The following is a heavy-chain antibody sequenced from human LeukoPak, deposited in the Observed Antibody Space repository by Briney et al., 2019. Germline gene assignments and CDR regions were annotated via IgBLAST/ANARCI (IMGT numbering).Heavy chain of an antibody. D-gene: IGHD6-13*01. V-gene: IGHV4-34*01. CDR1: GGSFSGYY. CDR3: ARVAAAAGDFDY. J-gene: IGHJ4*02. CDR2: INHSGST. Sequence: SETLSLTCAVYGGSFSGYYWSWIRQPPGKGLEWIGEINHSGSTNYNPSLKSRVTISVDTSKNQFSLKLSSVTAADTAVYYCARVAAAAGDFDYWGQGTLVTVSS.